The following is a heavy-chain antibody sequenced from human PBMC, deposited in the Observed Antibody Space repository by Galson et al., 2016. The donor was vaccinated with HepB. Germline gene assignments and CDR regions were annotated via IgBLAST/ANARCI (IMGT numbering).Heavy chain of an antibody. CDR2: ISGGGTSR. Sequence: SLRLSCAASGFTSTSYGMSWVRQAPGRGLEWVSNISGGGTSRHYADSVKGRFTISRDNSRNTLYLQMNSLRAEDTAVYYCAKSATVGGATSLDSWGQGNMVTVSS. V-gene: IGHV3-23*01. J-gene: IGHJ4*02. D-gene: IGHD1-26*01. CDR3: AKSATVGGATSLDS. CDR1: GFTSTSYG.